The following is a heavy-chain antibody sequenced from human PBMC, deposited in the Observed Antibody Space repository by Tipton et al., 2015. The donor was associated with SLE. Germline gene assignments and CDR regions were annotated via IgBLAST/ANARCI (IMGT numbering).Heavy chain of an antibody. D-gene: IGHD6-13*01. J-gene: IGHJ5*02. Sequence: SLRLSCAASGFTFSSYGMHWVRQAPGKGLEWVAFIRYDGSNKYYADSLKGRFTISRDNSKNILYLQMNSLRADDTAVYYCAKDSGSSGYNWFDPWGQGTLVTVSS. CDR2: IRYDGSNK. CDR3: AKDSGSSGYNWFDP. V-gene: IGHV3-30*02. CDR1: GFTFSSYG.